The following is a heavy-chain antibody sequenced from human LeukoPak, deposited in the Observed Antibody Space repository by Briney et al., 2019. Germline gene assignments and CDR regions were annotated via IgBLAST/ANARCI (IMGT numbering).Heavy chain of an antibody. J-gene: IGHJ3*02. Sequence: ASVKVSCKASGGTFSSYAISWVRQAPGQGLEWMGGIIPIFGTANYAQKFQGRVTITADKSTSTAYMELSSLRSEDTAVYYCARGYYYDSSGYYDAFDIWGQGTMVTVSS. CDR2: IIPIFGTA. CDR3: ARGYYYDSSGYYDAFDI. CDR1: GGTFSSYA. D-gene: IGHD3-22*01. V-gene: IGHV1-69*06.